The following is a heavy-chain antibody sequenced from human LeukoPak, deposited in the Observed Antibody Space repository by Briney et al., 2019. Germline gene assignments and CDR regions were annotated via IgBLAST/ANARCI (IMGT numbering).Heavy chain of an antibody. J-gene: IGHJ5*02. Sequence: SETLSLTCAVYGGSFSGYYWSWIRQPPGKGLEWMGEINHSGSTNYNPSLKSRVTISVDTSKNQFSLKLSSVTAADTAVYYCARHPFWSGYYWGFDPWGQGTLVTVSS. CDR1: GGSFSGYY. CDR3: ARHPFWSGYYWGFDP. V-gene: IGHV4-34*01. D-gene: IGHD3-3*01. CDR2: INHSGST.